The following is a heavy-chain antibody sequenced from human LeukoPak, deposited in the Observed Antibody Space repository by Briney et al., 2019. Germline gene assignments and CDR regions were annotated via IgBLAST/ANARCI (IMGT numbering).Heavy chain of an antibody. CDR2: ISGSTTYI. J-gene: IGHJ5*02. CDR3: ARDSHYYGSGSNKFDP. CDR1: GFTFGPYG. D-gene: IGHD3-10*01. Sequence: GGSLRLSCAASGFTFGPYGMNWVRQAPGKGLELISSISGSTTYIYYADSVKGRFTISRDNAKNSLYLQMNSLRAEDTAVYYCARDSHYYGSGSNKFDPWGQGTLVTVSS. V-gene: IGHV3-21*01.